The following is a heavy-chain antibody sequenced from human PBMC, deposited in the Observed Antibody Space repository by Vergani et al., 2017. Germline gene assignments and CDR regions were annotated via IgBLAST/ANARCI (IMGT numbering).Heavy chain of an antibody. CDR2: IYNNGRT. J-gene: IGHJ6*03. V-gene: IGHV4-59*02. CDR1: GGSVDFKY. CDR3: ARVWEGLDYYMDV. D-gene: IGHD1-26*01. Sequence: QVQLQESGPGLVKASETLSLICSVPGGSVDFKYWTWIRQPPGKGLEWIGYIYNNGRTSYNESLKSRVTISMDSSKNQISLKLTSVTAVDTAIYYCARVWEGLDYYMDVWGKGATVTVSS.